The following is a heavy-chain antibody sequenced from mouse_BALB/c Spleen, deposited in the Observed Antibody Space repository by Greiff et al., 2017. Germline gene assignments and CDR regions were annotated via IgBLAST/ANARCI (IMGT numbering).Heavy chain of an antibody. CDR3: ARDGGYAMDY. V-gene: IGHV1S56*01. CDR1: GYTFTSYD. D-gene: IGHD2-3*01. Sequence: VQLQQPGAELVKPGASVKISCKASGYTFTSYDINWVKQRPGQGLEWIGWIYPGDGSTKYNEKFKGKATLTADKSSSTAYMQLSSLTSENSAVYFCARDGGYAMDYWGQGTSVTVSS. CDR2: IYPGDGST. J-gene: IGHJ4*01.